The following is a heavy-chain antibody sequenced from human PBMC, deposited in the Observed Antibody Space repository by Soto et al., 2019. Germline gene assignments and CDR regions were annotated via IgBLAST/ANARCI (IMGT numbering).Heavy chain of an antibody. D-gene: IGHD3-10*01. Sequence: QITLKESGPTLVKPTQTLTLTCTFSGFSLSTSGVGVGWIRQPPGKALEWLALIYWDDDKRYSPSLKSRLTITKDTSKNQVVLTMTNMDPVDTATYYCAHRIPITMVRGVLTSLLENWFDPWGQGTLVTVSS. CDR3: AHRIPITMVRGVLTSLLENWFDP. CDR1: GFSLSTSGVG. CDR2: IYWDDDK. V-gene: IGHV2-5*02. J-gene: IGHJ5*02.